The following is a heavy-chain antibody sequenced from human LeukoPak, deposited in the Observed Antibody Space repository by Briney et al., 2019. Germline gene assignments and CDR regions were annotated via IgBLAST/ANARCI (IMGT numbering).Heavy chain of an antibody. CDR3: ARGETDRVGIQLWLRRASNWFDP. D-gene: IGHD5-18*01. J-gene: IGHJ5*02. CDR1: GGSISSYY. CDR2: IYYSGST. Sequence: SETLSLTCTVSGGSISSYYWSRIRQPPGKGLEWIGYIYYSGSTNYNPSLKSRVTISVDTSKNQFSLKLSSVTAADTAVYYCARGETDRVGIQLWLRRASNWFDPWGQGPLVTVSS. V-gene: IGHV4-59*01.